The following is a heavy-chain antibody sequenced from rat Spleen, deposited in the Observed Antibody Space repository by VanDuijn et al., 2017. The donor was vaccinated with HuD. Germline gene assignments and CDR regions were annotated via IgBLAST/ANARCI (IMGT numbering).Heavy chain of an antibody. D-gene: IGHD1-2*01. Sequence: QVQLKESGPGLVQPSQTLSLTCTVSGFSRSSYGVIWVRQPQGKGLDWMGVIWGNGDSNYNSALKSRLSISRDTSKRQVYLRMNSLQTEDTATYYCARADIGAIYTDGIWGQGVMVTVSS. CDR2: IWGNGDS. CDR3: ARADIGAIYTDGI. CDR1: GFSRSSYG. V-gene: IGHV2-13*01. J-gene: IGHJ2*01.